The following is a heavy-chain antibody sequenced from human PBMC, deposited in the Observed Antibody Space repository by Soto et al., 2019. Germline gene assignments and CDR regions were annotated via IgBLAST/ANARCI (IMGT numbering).Heavy chain of an antibody. J-gene: IGHJ4*02. D-gene: IGHD4-17*01. Sequence: QVQLVQSGAEVKKPGASVKVSCKASGYTFTSYGISWVRQAPGQGLEWMGWISAYNGNTNYAQKLQGRVTMTTDTFTSTAYMALRSLRSDDTAVYYCAREGVDVTVTLEKNFAYWGQGTLVTVSS. CDR1: GYTFTSYG. V-gene: IGHV1-18*01. CDR2: ISAYNGNT. CDR3: AREGVDVTVTLEKNFAY.